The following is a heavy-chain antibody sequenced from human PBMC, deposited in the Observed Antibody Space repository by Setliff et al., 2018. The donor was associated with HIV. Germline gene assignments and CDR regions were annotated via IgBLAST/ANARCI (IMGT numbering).Heavy chain of an antibody. CDR2: IYYSGST. D-gene: IGHD2-15*01. CDR3: AGNYCSAGSCYHDY. J-gene: IGHJ4*02. CDR1: GGSISSSRYY. Sequence: PSETLSLTCTVSGGSISSSRYYWGWIRQPPGKVLEWIGSIYYSGSTDYNPSLKSRVTISVDTSKNQFSLKLSSVTAADTAVYYCAGNYCSAGSCYHDYWGQGTLVTVSS. V-gene: IGHV4-39*01.